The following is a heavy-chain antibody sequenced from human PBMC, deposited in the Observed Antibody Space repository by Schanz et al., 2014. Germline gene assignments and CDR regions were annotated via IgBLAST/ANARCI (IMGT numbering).Heavy chain of an antibody. D-gene: IGHD3-16*01. CDR2: TYYSGST. J-gene: IGHJ6*02. CDR1: SGSFSEYY. V-gene: IGHV4-34*01. CDR3: ARTVGGYFYYAMEV. Sequence: QVQLQQWGAGLLKPSETLFLTCAVYSGSFSEYYWSWIRQPPGKELEWIVYTYYSGSTNYNPSLKSRVTISIDMYKIQFYLKLTSVTAADTAVYYCARTVGGYFYYAMEVWGQGTTVSVSS.